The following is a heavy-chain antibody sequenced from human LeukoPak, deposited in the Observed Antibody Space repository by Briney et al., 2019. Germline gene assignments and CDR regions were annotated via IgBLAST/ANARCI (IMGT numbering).Heavy chain of an antibody. CDR2: ISAYNGNT. J-gene: IGHJ5*02. CDR3: ARDLGGIYSSSWYWFDP. D-gene: IGHD6-13*01. V-gene: IGHV1-18*01. Sequence: ASVKVSCKASGYTFTSYGISWVRQAPGQGLERMGWISAYNGNTSYAQKFQGRVTMTRDMSTSTVYMELSSLRSEDTAVCYCARDLGGIYSSSWYWFDPWGQGTLVTVSS. CDR1: GYTFTSYG.